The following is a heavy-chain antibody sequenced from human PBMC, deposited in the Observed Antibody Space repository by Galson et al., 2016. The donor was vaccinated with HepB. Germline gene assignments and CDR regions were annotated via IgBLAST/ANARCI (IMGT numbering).Heavy chain of an antibody. CDR1: GFTFSGYS. V-gene: IGHV3-48*02. CDR3: ARERGGYCSGDDCYNWFDP. Sequence: SLRLSCAASGFTFSGYSMSWVRQAPGKGLQWVSYISSSSSTIYYADSVKGRFTISRDNAKNSLYLQMNSLRDEDTAVYYCARERGGYCSGDDCYNWFDPWGQGTLGTVSA. CDR2: ISSSSSTI. D-gene: IGHD2-15*01. J-gene: IGHJ5*02.